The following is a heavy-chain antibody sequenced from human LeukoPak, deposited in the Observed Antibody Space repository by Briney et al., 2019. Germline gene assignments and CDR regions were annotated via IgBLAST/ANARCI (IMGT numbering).Heavy chain of an antibody. Sequence: SETLSLTCTVSDSSIRRYYWSWIRQAPGKGLEWIGSTHCTEGSTFNPSLKSRVTFSTDTSKNQFFLQLTSVTAADTAIYYCARRYQYDKSGHYYDDFWGQGTLVTVSS. D-gene: IGHD3-22*01. CDR3: ARRYQYDKSGHYYDDF. CDR2: THCTEGS. V-gene: IGHV4-59*08. J-gene: IGHJ4*02. CDR1: DSSIRRYY.